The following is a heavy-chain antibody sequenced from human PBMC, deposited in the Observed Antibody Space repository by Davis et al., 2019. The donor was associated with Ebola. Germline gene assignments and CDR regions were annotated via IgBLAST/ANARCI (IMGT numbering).Heavy chain of an antibody. V-gene: IGHV4-34*01. CDR2: INHSGST. Sequence: GSLRLSCAVYGGSFSGYYWSWIRQPPGKGLEWIGEINHSGSTNYNPSLKSRVTISVDTSKNQFSLKLSSVTAADTAVYYCARSITMIVGKGWFDPWGQGTLVTVSS. CDR3: ARSITMIVGKGWFDP. D-gene: IGHD3-22*01. J-gene: IGHJ5*02. CDR1: GGSFSGYY.